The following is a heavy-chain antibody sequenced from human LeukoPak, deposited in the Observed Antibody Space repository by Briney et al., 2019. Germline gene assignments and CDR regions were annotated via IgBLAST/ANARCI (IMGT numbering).Heavy chain of an antibody. V-gene: IGHV4-34*01. J-gene: IGHJ4*02. CDR2: INHSGST. CDR1: GGSFSGYY. Sequence: SETLSLTCAVYGGSFSGYYWSWIRQPPGKGLEWIGEINHSGSTNYNPSLKSRVTISVDTSKNQFSLKLSSVTAADTAVYYCARGETGYCSGGSCYHDYWGQGTLVAVSS. CDR3: ARGETGYCSGGSCYHDY. D-gene: IGHD2-15*01.